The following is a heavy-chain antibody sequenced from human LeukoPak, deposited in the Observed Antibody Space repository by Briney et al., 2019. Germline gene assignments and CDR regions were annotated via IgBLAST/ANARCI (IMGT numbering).Heavy chain of an antibody. CDR1: GGSFSGYY. J-gene: IGHJ6*02. CDR2: INHSGST. V-gene: IGHV4-34*01. D-gene: IGHD3-3*01. Sequence: KTSETLSLTCAVYGGSFSGYYWSWIRQPPGKGLEWIGEINHSGSTNYNPSLKSRVTISVDTSKNQFSLKLSSVTAADTAVYYCARVGTNYDFWSGYPAGDYYYGMDVWGQGTTVTVSS. CDR3: ARVGTNYDFWSGYPAGDYYYGMDV.